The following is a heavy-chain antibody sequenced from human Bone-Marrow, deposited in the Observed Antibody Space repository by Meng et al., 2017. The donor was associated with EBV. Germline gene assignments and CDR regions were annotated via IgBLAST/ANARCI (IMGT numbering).Heavy chain of an antibody. CDR3: ARGDDYGDLVDY. CDR1: GYTFTSYD. J-gene: IGHJ4*02. Sequence: MVQSGAGVKKPWASVKVSCKASGYTFTSYDINWVRQATGQGLEWMGWMNPNSGNTGYEQKFQGRVTMTRNTSISTAYMELSSLRSEDTAVYYCARGDDYGDLVDYWGQGTLVTVSS. V-gene: IGHV1-8*01. CDR2: MNPNSGNT. D-gene: IGHD4-17*01.